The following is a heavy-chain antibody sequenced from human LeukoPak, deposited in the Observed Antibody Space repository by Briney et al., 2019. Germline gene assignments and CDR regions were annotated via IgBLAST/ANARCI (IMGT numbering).Heavy chain of an antibody. J-gene: IGHJ4*02. D-gene: IGHD6-13*01. CDR2: ISSSGSTI. CDR3: ARLKAAAGSNFDY. CDR1: GFTFSDYY. Sequence: GGSLRLSCAASGFTFSDYYMSWIRQAPGKGLERVSYISSSGSTIYYADSVKGRFTISRDNAKNSLYLQMNSLRAEGTAVYYCARLKAAAGSNFDYWGQGTLVTVSS. V-gene: IGHV3-11*04.